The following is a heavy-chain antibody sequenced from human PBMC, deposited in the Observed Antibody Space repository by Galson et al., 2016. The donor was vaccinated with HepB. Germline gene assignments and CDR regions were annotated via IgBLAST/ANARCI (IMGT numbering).Heavy chain of an antibody. Sequence: SLRLSCAASGFAFSSYGMHWVRQAPGKGLEWVAVIWYDGSNKYYADSVKGRFTISRDNSKNTLYLQMNSLRAEDTAVYYCARDSYSSSWYFPYYYYGMDVWGKGTTVTVSS. V-gene: IGHV3-33*08. CDR2: IWYDGSNK. D-gene: IGHD6-13*01. CDR3: ARDSYSSSWYFPYYYYGMDV. J-gene: IGHJ6*04. CDR1: GFAFSSYG.